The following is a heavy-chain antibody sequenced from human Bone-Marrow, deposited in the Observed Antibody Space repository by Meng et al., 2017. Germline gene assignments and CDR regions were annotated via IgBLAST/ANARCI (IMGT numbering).Heavy chain of an antibody. Sequence: GESLKISCAASGFTFSSYSMNWVRQAPGKGLEWVSSISSSSSYIYYADSVKGRFTISRDNAKNSLYLQMNSLRAEDTAVYYCARGQQKLLWFGELFPRNYYYYGMDVWGQGTTVTVSS. V-gene: IGHV3-21*01. CDR3: ARGQQKLLWFGELFPRNYYYYGMDV. D-gene: IGHD3-10*01. CDR1: GFTFSSYS. J-gene: IGHJ6*02. CDR2: ISSSSSYI.